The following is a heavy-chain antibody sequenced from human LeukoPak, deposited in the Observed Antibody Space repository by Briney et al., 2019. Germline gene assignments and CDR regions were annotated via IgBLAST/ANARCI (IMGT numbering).Heavy chain of an antibody. CDR3: ARYLGDSSGYYGFDY. J-gene: IGHJ4*02. CDR2: ISAYNGNT. Sequence: ASVKVSCKASGYTFTSYGISWVRQAPGQGLEWMGWISAYNGNTNYAQKLQGRDTMTTDTSTSTAYMELRSLRSDDTAVYYCARYLGDSSGYYGFDYWGQGTLVTVSS. CDR1: GYTFTSYG. D-gene: IGHD3-22*01. V-gene: IGHV1-18*01.